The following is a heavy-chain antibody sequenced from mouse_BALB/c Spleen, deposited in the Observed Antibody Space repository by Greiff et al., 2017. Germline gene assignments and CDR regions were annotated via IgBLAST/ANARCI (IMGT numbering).Heavy chain of an antibody. CDR3: ARGVPSTMIKGIWFAY. J-gene: IGHJ3*01. V-gene: IGHV5-17*02. Sequence: EVKLVESGGGLVQPGGSRKLSCAASGFTFSSFGMHWVRQAPEKGLEWVAYISSGSSTIYYADTVKGRFTISRDNPKNTLFLQMTSLRSEDTAMYYCARGVPSTMIKGIWFAYWGQGTLVTVSA. CDR1: GFTFSSFG. CDR2: ISSGSSTI. D-gene: IGHD2-4*01.